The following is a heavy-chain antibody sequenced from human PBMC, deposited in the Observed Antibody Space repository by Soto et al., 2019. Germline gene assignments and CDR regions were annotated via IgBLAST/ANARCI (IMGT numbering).Heavy chain of an antibody. Sequence: QLQLQASGSGLVKPSETLSLTCIVSNGSISSRSSYWGWIRHTPGKGLEWIGSIYYIGNTYYNPSLKSRVTISIDRAKTQLSLKMSSVTAADTSVYFWGGQDYGAKGYYFDNWGQGALATVSS. CDR3: GGQDYGAKGYYFDN. V-gene: IGHV4-39*01. CDR1: NGSISSRSSY. D-gene: IGHD4-17*01. CDR2: IYYIGNT. J-gene: IGHJ4*02.